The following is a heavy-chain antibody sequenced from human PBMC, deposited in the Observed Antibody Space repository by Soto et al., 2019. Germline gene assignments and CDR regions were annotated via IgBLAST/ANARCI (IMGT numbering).Heavy chain of an antibody. CDR1: GYTFTSYA. J-gene: IGHJ6*02. CDR3: ASFTTVTKRIARPYYYYYGMDV. D-gene: IGHD4-17*01. V-gene: IGHV1-3*01. CDR2: INAGNGNT. Sequence: ASVKVSCKASGYTFTSYAMHWVRQAPGQRIERMGWINAGNGNTKYSQKFQGRVTITRDTSASTAYMELSSLRSEDTAVYYCASFTTVTKRIARPYYYYYGMDVWGQGTTVTVSS.